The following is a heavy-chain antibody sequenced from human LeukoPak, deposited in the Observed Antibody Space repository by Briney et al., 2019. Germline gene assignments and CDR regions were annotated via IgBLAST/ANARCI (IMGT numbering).Heavy chain of an antibody. J-gene: IGHJ6*02. Sequence: GSLRLSCAASGFTFSSYGMHWVRQAPGKGLEWVAVIWYDGSNKYYADSVKGRFTISRDNAKNSLYLQMNSLRAEDTAVYYCARVSPYGSGSYTYYYYYYGMDVWGQGTTVTVSS. V-gene: IGHV3-33*01. D-gene: IGHD3-10*01. CDR1: GFTFSSYG. CDR2: IWYDGSNK. CDR3: ARVSPYGSGSYTYYYYYYGMDV.